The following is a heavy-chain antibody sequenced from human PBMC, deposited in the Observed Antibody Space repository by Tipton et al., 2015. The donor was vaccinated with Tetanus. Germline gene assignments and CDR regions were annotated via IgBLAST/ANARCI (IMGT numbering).Heavy chain of an antibody. J-gene: IGHJ6*02. D-gene: IGHD3-22*01. CDR2: IYAPGIT. CDR1: GGSITSNY. Sequence: TLSLTCTVSGGSITSNYWTWIRQPAGKGLEWIGRIYAPGITNYNPSLKSRVSMSVDTSKNQFSLNLSSVTAADTAVYYCARVSRYYYDSSIGMDVWGQGTTVTVSS. CDR3: ARVSRYYYDSSIGMDV. V-gene: IGHV4-4*07.